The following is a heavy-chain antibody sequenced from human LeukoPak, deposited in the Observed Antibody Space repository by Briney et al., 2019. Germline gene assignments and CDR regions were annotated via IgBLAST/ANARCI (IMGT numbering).Heavy chain of an antibody. Sequence: PSETLSLTCTVSGYSISSGYYWGWIRQPPGKGLEWIGSIYHSGSTYYNPSLKSRVTISVDTSKNQFSLKLSSVTAADTAVYYCASTQGVIDVDWFDPWGQGTLVTVSS. CDR3: ASTQGVIDVDWFDP. V-gene: IGHV4-38-2*02. CDR1: GYSISSGYY. J-gene: IGHJ5*02. D-gene: IGHD3-10*01. CDR2: IYHSGST.